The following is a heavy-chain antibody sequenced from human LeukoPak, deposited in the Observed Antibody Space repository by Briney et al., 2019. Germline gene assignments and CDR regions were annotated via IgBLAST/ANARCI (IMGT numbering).Heavy chain of an antibody. Sequence: PSETLSLTCTVSGGSISSYYWSWMRQPPGKGLEWIGYIHYSGNTNYNPSLQSRVTISLDTSRTQFSLKLTSVTAADTAVYYCASTEWNYARWGQGILVTVSS. J-gene: IGHJ4*02. CDR2: IHYSGNT. CDR3: ASTEWNYAR. CDR1: GGSISSYY. D-gene: IGHD1-7*01. V-gene: IGHV4-59*08.